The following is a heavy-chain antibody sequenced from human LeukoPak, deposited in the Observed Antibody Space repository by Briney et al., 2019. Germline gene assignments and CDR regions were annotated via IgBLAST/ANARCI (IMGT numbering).Heavy chain of an antibody. CDR1: GGSISSGGYY. CDR2: IYYSGST. V-gene: IGHV4-31*01. J-gene: IGHJ4*02. Sequence: SETLSLTCTVSGGSISSGGYYWSWIRQHPRKGLEWIGYIYYSGSTYYNPSLKSLVTISVDTSKNQFSLKMSSVTAADTAVYYCASGTVTARTQFDYWGQGTLVNVSS. D-gene: IGHD4-17*01. CDR3: ASGTVTARTQFDY.